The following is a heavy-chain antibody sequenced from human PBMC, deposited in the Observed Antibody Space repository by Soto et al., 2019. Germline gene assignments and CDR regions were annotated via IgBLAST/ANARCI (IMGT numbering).Heavy chain of an antibody. J-gene: IGHJ4*02. CDR3: ARDAQTYWGSRHYNDY. CDR2: ISSSSSYI. D-gene: IGHD7-27*01. V-gene: IGHV3-21*01. CDR1: GFTFSSYS. Sequence: GGSLRLSCAASGFTFSSYSMNWVRQAPGKGLEWVSSISSSSSYIYYADSVKGRFTISRDNAKNSLYLQMNSLRAEDTAVYYCARDAQTYWGSRHYNDYWGQGTLVTVSS.